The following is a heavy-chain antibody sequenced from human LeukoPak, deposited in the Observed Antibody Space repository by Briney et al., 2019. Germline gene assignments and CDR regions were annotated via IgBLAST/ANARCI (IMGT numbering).Heavy chain of an antibody. CDR1: GGTFSSYA. Sequence: ASVKVSCKASGGTFSSYAISWVRQAPGQGLEWMGWMNPNSGNTGYAQKFQGRVTMTRNTSISTAYMELSSLRSEDTAVYYCARGRRNCSGGSCYQVHWFDPWGQGTLVTVSS. J-gene: IGHJ5*02. D-gene: IGHD2-15*01. CDR2: MNPNSGNT. CDR3: ARGRRNCSGGSCYQVHWFDP. V-gene: IGHV1-8*02.